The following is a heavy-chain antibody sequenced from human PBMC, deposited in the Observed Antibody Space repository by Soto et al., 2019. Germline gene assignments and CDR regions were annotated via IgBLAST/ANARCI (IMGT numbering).Heavy chain of an antibody. J-gene: IGHJ4*02. CDR1: GYTFSSYY. CDR3: ARDLASETGTTY. V-gene: IGHV1-46*01. Sequence: QVQLVQSGAEVTKPGASVKVSCRASGYTFSSYYIHWVRQAPGRGLEWVGVINPNGGGTRYAQRFQGRVTLTRDTSTSTVYMDLSRLRSDDTAVFYCARDLASETGTTYWGQGTLVTVSS. CDR2: INPNGGGT. D-gene: IGHD1-7*01.